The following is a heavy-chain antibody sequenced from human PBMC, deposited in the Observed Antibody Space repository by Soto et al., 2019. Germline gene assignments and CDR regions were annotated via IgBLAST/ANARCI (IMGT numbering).Heavy chain of an antibody. Sequence: QVHLVESGGGVVQPGRSQRLSCAASGFTFSSYGMHWVRQAPGKGLEWVAFISYDATNKYYADSVRGRFTISRDNSKNTLNLQLNSLRVEDTALYYCVKDIMDYGLFDSWGQGTLVTVSS. V-gene: IGHV3-30*18. CDR3: VKDIMDYGLFDS. J-gene: IGHJ4*02. CDR1: GFTFSSYG. D-gene: IGHD4-17*01. CDR2: ISYDATNK.